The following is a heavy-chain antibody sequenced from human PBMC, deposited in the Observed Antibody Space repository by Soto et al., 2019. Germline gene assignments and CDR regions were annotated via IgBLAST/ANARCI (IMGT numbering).Heavy chain of an antibody. V-gene: IGHV3-53*02. CDR3: VREWSFDY. D-gene: IGHD2-15*01. J-gene: IGHJ4*02. Sequence: EVQLVETGGGLIQPGGSLRLSCAASGFTVSSNSMSWVRQAPGKGLEWVSVIYSGGSTYYADSVKGGFTISRHNSKNTRYLQMSSLRAEDKAGYYCVREWSFDYWGQGTLVTVSS. CDR1: GFTVSSNS. CDR2: IYSGGST.